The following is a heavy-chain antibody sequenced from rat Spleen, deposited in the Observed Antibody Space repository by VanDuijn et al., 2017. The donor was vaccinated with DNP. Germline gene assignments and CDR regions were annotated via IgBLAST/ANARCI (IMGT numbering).Heavy chain of an antibody. J-gene: IGHJ2*01. Sequence: EVQLQESGPGLVKPSQSLSLTCSVTGYSITSNYWGWIRQFPGNKMEYIGHISYSGRNSYNPSLKSRLSITRDTSKNHFFLHLNSVTTEDTATYYCARWTRYFDYWGQGVMVTVSS. CDR1: GYSITSNY. CDR2: ISYSGRN. CDR3: ARWTRYFDY. D-gene: IGHD1-7*01. V-gene: IGHV3-1*01.